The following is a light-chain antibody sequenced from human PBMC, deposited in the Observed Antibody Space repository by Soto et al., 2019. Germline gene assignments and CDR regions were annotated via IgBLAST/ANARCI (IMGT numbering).Light chain of an antibody. V-gene: IGKV3-15*01. CDR1: QSVSNN. J-gene: IGKJ1*01. CDR2: GAS. Sequence: EIVLTQSPGTLSLSPGERATLSCRASQSVSNNLAWFQQKPGQVPRLLIYGASNRATGVSARFSGSGSGTEFTLTISSLQSEDFAVYYCQQRSNWPRTFGQGTKVDI. CDR3: QQRSNWPRT.